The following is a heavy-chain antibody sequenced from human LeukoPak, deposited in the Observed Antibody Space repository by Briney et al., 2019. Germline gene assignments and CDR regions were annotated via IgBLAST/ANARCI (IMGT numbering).Heavy chain of an antibody. CDR1: GASVSTTSCL. V-gene: IGHV4-39*07. D-gene: IGHD2-15*01. CDR3: VRDLGVGGSLPLDF. J-gene: IGHJ4*02. Sequence: SETLSLTCVVSGASVSTTSCLWGWVCQTPGKGLEWIGSISYTGSSYYNPSLNSRVTMSLDPAKNHFSLRMTSLTAADTAVYYCVRDLGVGGSLPLDFWGPGTVVIVSS. CDR2: ISYTGSS.